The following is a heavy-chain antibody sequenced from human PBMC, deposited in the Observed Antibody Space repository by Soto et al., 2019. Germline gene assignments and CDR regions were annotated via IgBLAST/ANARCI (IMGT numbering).Heavy chain of an antibody. J-gene: IGHJ4*02. V-gene: IGHV4-30-4*01. D-gene: IGHD3-22*01. CDR3: ARDSSGFTPRFDY. CDR1: GGSISSGVYY. CDR2: IYYSGST. Sequence: SETLSLTCTVSGGSISSGVYYLSWIRQPPGKGLEWIGYIYYSGSTYYNPSLKSRVTISVDTSKNQFSLKLSSVTAADTAVYYCARDSSGFTPRFDYWGQGTLVTVSS.